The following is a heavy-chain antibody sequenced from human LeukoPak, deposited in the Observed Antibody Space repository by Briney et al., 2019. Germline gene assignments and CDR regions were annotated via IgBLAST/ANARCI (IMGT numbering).Heavy chain of an antibody. Sequence: GGSLRLSCAASGFTVSSNYMSWVRQAPGKGLEWVSVIYSDGSTFHADSVKGRFTISRDNSKNTLYLQMNSLRAEDTAVYYCAVRYSYGSENFDYWGQGTLVTVSS. D-gene: IGHD5-18*01. CDR3: AVRYSYGSENFDY. V-gene: IGHV3-53*01. J-gene: IGHJ4*02. CDR2: IYSDGST. CDR1: GFTVSSNY.